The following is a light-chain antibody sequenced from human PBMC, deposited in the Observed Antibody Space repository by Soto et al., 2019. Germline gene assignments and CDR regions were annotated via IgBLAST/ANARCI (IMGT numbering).Light chain of an antibody. V-gene: IGLV1-40*01. CDR1: SSNIGAGYD. J-gene: IGLJ1*01. Sequence: QSVLTQPPSVSGAPGQRVTISCTGSSSNIGAGYDVHWYQQLPGTAPKLLIYGNSNRPSGVPDRFFGSNSGTSASLAITGLQAEDEPDYYCQSYDSSLKVFGTGTKVNV. CDR2: GNS. CDR3: QSYDSSLKV.